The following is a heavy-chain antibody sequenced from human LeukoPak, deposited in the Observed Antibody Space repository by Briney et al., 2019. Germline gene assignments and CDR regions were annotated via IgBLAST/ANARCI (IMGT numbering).Heavy chain of an antibody. CDR2: ISAYNGDT. CDR1: GYTFASYG. CDR3: ARDTARITTPGGPNY. V-gene: IGHV1-18*01. J-gene: IGHJ4*02. Sequence: ASVKVSCKASGYTFASYGISWVRQAPGQGLEWMGWISAYNGDTKYAQHLQARVTLTTDTSTGTAYMELRSLTSDDTALYYCARDTARITTPGGPNYWGQGTLVTVSS. D-gene: IGHD6-13*01.